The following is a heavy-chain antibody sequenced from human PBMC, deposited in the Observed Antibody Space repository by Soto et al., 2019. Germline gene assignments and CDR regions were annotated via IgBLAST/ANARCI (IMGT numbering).Heavy chain of an antibody. J-gene: IGHJ6*02. D-gene: IGHD6-13*01. V-gene: IGHV5-51*01. CDR2: IYPGDSDT. CDR1: GYSFTSYW. CDR3: ARQPATSIAAASTYGMDV. Sequence: GESLKISCKGSGYSFTSYWIGWVRQMPEKGLEWMGIIYPGDSDTRYSPSFQGQATISADKSISTAYLQWSGLKASGTAMYYCARQPATSIAAASTYGMDVWGQGTTVTVSS.